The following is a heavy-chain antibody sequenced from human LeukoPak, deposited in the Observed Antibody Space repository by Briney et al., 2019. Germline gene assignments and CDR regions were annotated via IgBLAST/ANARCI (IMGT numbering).Heavy chain of an antibody. CDR1: GYSFTGHY. D-gene: IGHD6-6*01. CDR2: INPISGGS. V-gene: IGHV1-2*06. J-gene: IGHJ3*02. Sequence: WASVKVSCKTSGYSFTGHYIHWARQAPGQGLEWMGRINPISGGSSFAQKFQGRVTMTRDTSIGTAYMELSSLRDDDTALYFCARDYGRSIAAHRGDAFDIWGQGTMVTVSS. CDR3: ARDYGRSIAAHRGDAFDI.